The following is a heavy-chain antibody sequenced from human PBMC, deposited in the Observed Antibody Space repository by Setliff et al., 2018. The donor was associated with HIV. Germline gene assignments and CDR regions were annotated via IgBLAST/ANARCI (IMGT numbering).Heavy chain of an antibody. CDR2: INAGNGNT. J-gene: IGHJ5*02. V-gene: IGHV1-3*01. CDR3: ARDGCSGQRCYLYNWFDP. CDR1: GYTFTSYA. D-gene: IGHD2-15*01. Sequence: GASVKVSCKASGYTFTSYAMHWVRQAPGQRLEWVGWINAGNGNTKYSQKFQGRVTITRDTSATTVYMQLSSLKSEDTAVYYCARDGCSGQRCYLYNWFDPWGQGTLVTVSS.